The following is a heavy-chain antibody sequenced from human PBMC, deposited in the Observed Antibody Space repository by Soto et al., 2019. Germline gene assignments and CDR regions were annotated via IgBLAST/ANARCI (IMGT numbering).Heavy chain of an antibody. CDR2: ISSSGSTI. CDR3: ARSGYSYGYYYYGMDV. CDR1: GFTFSSYE. J-gene: IGHJ6*02. Sequence: EVQLVESGGGLVQPGGSLRLSCAASGFTFSSYEMNWVRQAPGKGLEWVSYISSSGSTIYYADSVKGRFTISRDNAKNSLYLQMNSLRAEDTAVYYCARSGYSYGYYYYGMDVWGPGTTVTVSS. D-gene: IGHD5-18*01. V-gene: IGHV3-48*03.